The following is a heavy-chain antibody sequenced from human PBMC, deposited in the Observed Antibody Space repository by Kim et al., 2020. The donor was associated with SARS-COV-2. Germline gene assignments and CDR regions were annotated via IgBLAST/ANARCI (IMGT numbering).Heavy chain of an antibody. CDR3: ARLRKIQLDPGHYMDV. CDR2: ISSSSSYI. Sequence: GGSLRLSCAASGFTFNKYSMNWVRQAPGKGLEWVSSISSSSSYIYYADSVKGRFTISRDNAKNLLYLQMNSLRAEDTAVYYCARLRKIQLDPGHYMDVWGKGTTVTVSS. V-gene: IGHV3-21*06. D-gene: IGHD1-1*01. CDR1: GFTFNKYS. J-gene: IGHJ6*03.